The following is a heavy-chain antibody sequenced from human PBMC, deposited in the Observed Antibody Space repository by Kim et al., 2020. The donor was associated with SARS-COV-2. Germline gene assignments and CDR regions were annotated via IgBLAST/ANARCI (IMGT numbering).Heavy chain of an antibody. CDR3: ARDRWLKQWLANSIYYYYGIDV. CDR1: GFTFSDYY. Sequence: GGSLRLSCAASGFTFSDYYMSWIRQAPGKGLEWVSYISSSGSTIYYADSVKGRFTISRDNAKNLLYLQMNSLRAEDTAVYYCARDRWLKQWLANSIYYYYGIDVWGQGTTVTVSS. D-gene: IGHD6-19*01. J-gene: IGHJ6*02. CDR2: ISSSGSTI. V-gene: IGHV3-11*01.